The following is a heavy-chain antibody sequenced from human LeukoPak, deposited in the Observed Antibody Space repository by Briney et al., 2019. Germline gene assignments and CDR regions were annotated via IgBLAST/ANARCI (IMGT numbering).Heavy chain of an antibody. J-gene: IGHJ4*02. Sequence: SVKVSFKASGGTFSNLAISWVRQAPGQGLEGMGGNISIFVTANYPHKLQGRVTIPADESTSTACMELSSLRSEDTAVYYCASGLYRYWSSTSCYFDYWGQGTLVTVSS. CDR3: ASGLYRYWSSTSCYFDY. V-gene: IGHV1-69*13. CDR1: GGTFSNLA. CDR2: NISIFVTA. D-gene: IGHD2-2*01.